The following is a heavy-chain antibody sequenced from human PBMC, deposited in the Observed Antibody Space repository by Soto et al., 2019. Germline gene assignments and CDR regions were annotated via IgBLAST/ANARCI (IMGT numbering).Heavy chain of an antibody. CDR2: IDPSDSQT. Sequence: PGESLKISCKGSGYSFAGYWITWVRQKPGKGLEWMGRIDPSDSQTYYSPSFRGHVTISATKYISTAYLQWSSLKASDTAMYYCARQFHDNSGEGYYYYGLDVWGLGTTVTVSS. CDR1: GYSFAGYW. J-gene: IGHJ6*02. CDR3: ARQFHDNSGEGYYYYGLDV. V-gene: IGHV5-10-1*01. D-gene: IGHD6-19*01.